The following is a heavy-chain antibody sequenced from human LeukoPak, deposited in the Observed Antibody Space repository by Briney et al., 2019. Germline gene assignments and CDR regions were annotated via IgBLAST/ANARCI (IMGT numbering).Heavy chain of an antibody. CDR3: AKGSGGSCYSGLDV. Sequence: GGSLRRSCAGYGFTFSYYAMGWVRQAPGKGLEWVTAPYGSASSTYYADSVKGRLTISRDNSKNTLYLQMNSQRAEDTAVYHCAKGSGGSCYSGLDVWGQGTTVTVSS. D-gene: IGHD2-15*01. CDR2: PYGSASST. J-gene: IGHJ6*02. V-gene: IGHV3-23*01. CDR1: GFTFSYYA.